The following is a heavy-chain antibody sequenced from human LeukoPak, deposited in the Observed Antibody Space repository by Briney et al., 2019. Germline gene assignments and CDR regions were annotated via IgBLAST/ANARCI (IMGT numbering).Heavy chain of an antibody. CDR2: TNPSGGST. V-gene: IGHV1-46*01. CDR3: ARGPLRYCSGGSCYSDY. CDR1: GYTFTSYY. D-gene: IGHD2-15*01. J-gene: IGHJ4*02. Sequence: ASMKVSCKASGYTFTSYYMHWVRQAPGQGLEWMGITNPSGGSTSYAQKFQGRVTMTRDMSTSTVYMELSSLRSEDTAVYYCARGPLRYCSGGSCYSDYWGQGTLVTVSS.